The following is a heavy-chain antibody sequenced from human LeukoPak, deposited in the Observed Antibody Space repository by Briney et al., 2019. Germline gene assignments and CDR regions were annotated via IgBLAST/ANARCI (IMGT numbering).Heavy chain of an antibody. V-gene: IGHV3-64D*09. Sequence: PSGGSLRLSCSASGFTFSNYAMHWVGQAPAKGLEYVSGITTIGGHTDYADSVKGRFTISRDNSKNTLYLQMTSPRPEDTAVYYCVTGLYYDSSGYFPYWGQGTLVTVSS. CDR2: ITTIGGHT. D-gene: IGHD3-22*01. CDR3: VTGLYYDSSGYFPY. J-gene: IGHJ4*02. CDR1: GFTFSNYA.